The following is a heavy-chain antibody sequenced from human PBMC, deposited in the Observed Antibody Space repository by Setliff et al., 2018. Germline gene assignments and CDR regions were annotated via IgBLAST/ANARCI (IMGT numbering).Heavy chain of an antibody. D-gene: IGHD3-22*01. J-gene: IGHJ4*02. Sequence: GESLKISCAASVFTFSNAWMSWVRQAPGKGLEWVGRIKSKTDGGTADYAAPVKGRFTISRDDSKNTLYLQMNSLKTEDTAVYYCTTAGNYYDSSGHFDQWGQGTLVTVSS. V-gene: IGHV3-15*01. CDR2: IKSKTDGGTA. CDR3: TTAGNYYDSSGHFDQ. CDR1: VFTFSNAW.